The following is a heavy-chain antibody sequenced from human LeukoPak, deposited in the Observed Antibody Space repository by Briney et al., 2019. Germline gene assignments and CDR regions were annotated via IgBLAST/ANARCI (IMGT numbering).Heavy chain of an antibody. CDR2: IYWNDDK. Sequence: SGPTLVKPTQTLTLTCTFSGFSLSSSGVGVGWIRQPPGKALEWLALIYWNDDKRYSPSLKRRLIITKDTSKNQVVLTMTNMDPVDTATYYCAHRLSVATGDYMDVWGKGTTVTVSS. D-gene: IGHD1-14*01. CDR1: GFSLSSSGVG. V-gene: IGHV2-5*01. CDR3: AHRLSVATGDYMDV. J-gene: IGHJ6*03.